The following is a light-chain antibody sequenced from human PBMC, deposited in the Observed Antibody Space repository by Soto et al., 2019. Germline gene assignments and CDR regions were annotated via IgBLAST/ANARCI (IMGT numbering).Light chain of an antibody. J-gene: IGKJ3*01. Sequence: DIQMTQSPSSLSASVGDRVTISCRASQTISHYLNWYQQKPGKAPNLLIYVASSLQSGVPSRFSGSGFGTDFTLTISSLQPEDFAVYYCQQYGSSPPGVTFGPGTKVDIK. CDR1: QTISHY. CDR3: QQYGSSPPGVT. CDR2: VAS. V-gene: IGKV1-39*01.